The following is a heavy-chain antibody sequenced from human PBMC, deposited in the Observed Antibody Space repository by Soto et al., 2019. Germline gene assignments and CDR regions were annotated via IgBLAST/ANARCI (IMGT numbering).Heavy chain of an antibody. CDR1: GYTFTSYG. J-gene: IGHJ4*02. CDR2: ISDYNGNT. CDR3: ARGIWDGDYGPSFAF. V-gene: IGHV1-18*01. Sequence: GASVKVYCKASGYTFTSYGISWGRQAPGQGHEWMGWISDYNGNTNYAQKLQGRITMTTATSTSTAYMELRSLRSDATAVYSCARGIWDGDYGPSFAFWGQGSLVTVAS. D-gene: IGHD4-17*01.